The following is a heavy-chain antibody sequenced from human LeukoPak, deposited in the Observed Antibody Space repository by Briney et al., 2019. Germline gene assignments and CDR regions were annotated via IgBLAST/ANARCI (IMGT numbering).Heavy chain of an antibody. CDR2: INPNSGGS. Sequence: ASVKVSCKASGYTFTGYYIHWVRQAPGQGLKWMGWINPNSGGSNYAQKFQGRVTMTRDTSISTAYMEQSRLRSDDTAVYYCARPCGSTSGRTRTYNWFDPWGQGTLVTVSS. D-gene: IGHD2-2*01. J-gene: IGHJ5*02. V-gene: IGHV1-2*02. CDR3: ARPCGSTSGRTRTYNWFDP. CDR1: GYTFTGYY.